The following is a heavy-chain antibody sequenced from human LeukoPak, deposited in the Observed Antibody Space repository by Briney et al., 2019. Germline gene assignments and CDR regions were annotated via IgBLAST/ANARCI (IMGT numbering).Heavy chain of an antibody. D-gene: IGHD4-11*01. CDR1: GFTFSSYA. CDR2: ISGSGGST. J-gene: IGHJ6*03. CDR3: AKMAGATVTTSYYYYYYYMDV. Sequence: GGSLRLSCAASGFTFSSYAMSWVRQAPGKGLDGVSAISGSGGSTYYADSVKGRSTISRDNSKNTLYLQMNSLRAEDTAVYYCAKMAGATVTTSYYYYYYYMDVWGKGTTVTVSS. V-gene: IGHV3-23*01.